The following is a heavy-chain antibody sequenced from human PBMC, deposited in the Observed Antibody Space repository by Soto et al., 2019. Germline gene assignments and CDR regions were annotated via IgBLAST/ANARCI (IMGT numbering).Heavy chain of an antibody. CDR1: GGSFSGYY. J-gene: IGHJ6*03. CDR3: ARGSGITIFGVVTNRPGRYYMDV. CDR2: INHSGST. Sequence: TSETLSLTCAVYGGSFSGYYWSWIRQPPGKGLEWIGEINHSGSTNYNPSLKSRVTISVDTSKNQFSLKLSSVTAADTAVYYCARGSGITIFGVVTNRPGRYYMDVWGKGTTVTVSS. D-gene: IGHD3-3*01. V-gene: IGHV4-34*01.